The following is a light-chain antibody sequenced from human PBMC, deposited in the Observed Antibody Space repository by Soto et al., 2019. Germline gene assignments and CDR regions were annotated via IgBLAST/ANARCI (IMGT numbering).Light chain of an antibody. J-gene: IGKJ5*01. V-gene: IGKV3-11*01. CDR3: QQRSNWPPEIT. CDR1: QSISIY. CDR2: VAS. Sequence: EIVLTQSPATLSLSPGERATLSCRASQSISIYLAWYQQKPGQAPRLLIYVASNRATGIPARFSGSGSGTDFTLTISSLEPEDFAVYYCQQRSNWPPEITFGQGTRLDIK.